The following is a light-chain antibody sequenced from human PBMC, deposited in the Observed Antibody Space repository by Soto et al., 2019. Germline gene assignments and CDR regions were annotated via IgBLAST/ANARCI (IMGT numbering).Light chain of an antibody. J-gene: IGKJ1*01. Sequence: DIQLTQSPSFLSASVRDRVTITCRASQGISTYLAWYQQKPGKAPTLLIYAASTLLSGVPSRFSGSGSGTEFTLTISSLQPEDFATYYCQQLNTYPRTFGQGTKVEIK. CDR2: AAS. CDR3: QQLNTYPRT. V-gene: IGKV1-9*01. CDR1: QGISTY.